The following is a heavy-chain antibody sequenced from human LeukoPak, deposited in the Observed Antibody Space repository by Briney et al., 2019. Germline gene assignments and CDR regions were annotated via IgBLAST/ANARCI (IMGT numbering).Heavy chain of an antibody. CDR3: ARVGYDSSGYYWYFQH. V-gene: IGHV4-59*01. CDR2: IYYSGST. Sequence: PSETLPLTCTVSGGSISSYYWSWIRQPPGKGLEWIGYIYYSGSTNYNPSLKSRVTISVDTSKNQFSLKLSSVTAADTAVYYCARVGYDSSGYYWYFQHWGQGTLVTVSS. CDR1: GGSISSYY. D-gene: IGHD3-22*01. J-gene: IGHJ1*01.